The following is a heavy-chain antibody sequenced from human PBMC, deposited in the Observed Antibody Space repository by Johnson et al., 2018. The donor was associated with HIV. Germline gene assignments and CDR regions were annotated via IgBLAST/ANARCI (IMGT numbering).Heavy chain of an antibody. V-gene: IGHV3-9*01. CDR1: GFTFDDYA. Sequence: VQLVESGGGLVQPGRSLRLSCAASGFTFDDYAMHWVRQAPGKGLEWVSGISWNSGSIGYADSVKGRFTISRDNAKNSLYLQMNSLRAEDTAVYYCARVVVLIGAFDIWGQGTMVTVSS. CDR3: ARVVVLIGAFDI. J-gene: IGHJ3*02. D-gene: IGHD3-22*01. CDR2: ISWNSGSI.